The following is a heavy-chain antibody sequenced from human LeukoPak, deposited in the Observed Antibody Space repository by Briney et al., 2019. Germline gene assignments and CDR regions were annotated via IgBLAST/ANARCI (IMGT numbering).Heavy chain of an antibody. CDR2: INHSGST. Sequence: SETLSLTCAVYGESFSGYYWSWSWIRQPPGKGLEWIGEINHSGSTNYNPSLKSRVTISVDTSKNQFSLKLSSVTAADTAVYYCARLPIGYCSGGSCYPFDYWGQGTLVTVSS. D-gene: IGHD2-15*01. J-gene: IGHJ4*02. CDR1: GESFSGYY. V-gene: IGHV4-34*01. CDR3: ARLPIGYCSGGSCYPFDY.